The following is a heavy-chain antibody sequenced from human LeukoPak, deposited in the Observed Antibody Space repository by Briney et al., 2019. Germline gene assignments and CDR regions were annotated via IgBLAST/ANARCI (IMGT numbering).Heavy chain of an antibody. CDR1: GFTVSNNY. J-gene: IGHJ6*02. D-gene: IGHD3-3*01. CDR2: IYSGNRT. V-gene: IGHV3-66*04. CDR3: ARLTSGNGLDV. Sequence: GGSLRLACAASGFTVSNNYMTWVRQAPGKGLEWVSVIYSGNRTKYADSVKGRFIISRDNSKNTLLFQMNSLRAEDTAVYYCARLTSGNGLDVWGQGTTVTVS.